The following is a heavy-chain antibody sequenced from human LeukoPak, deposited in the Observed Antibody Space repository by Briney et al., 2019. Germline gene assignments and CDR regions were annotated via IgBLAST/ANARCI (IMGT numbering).Heavy chain of an antibody. Sequence: GSLRLSCAAPGFTFRNNGMHWVRQPPGKGLEWIGEINHSGSTNYNPSLKSRVTISVDTSKNQFSLKLSSVTAADTAVYYCARLPRTISWQQVDYWGQGTLVTVSS. CDR2: INHSGST. D-gene: IGHD3-3*01. V-gene: IGHV4-34*01. CDR1: GFTFRNNG. J-gene: IGHJ4*02. CDR3: ARLPRTISWQQVDY.